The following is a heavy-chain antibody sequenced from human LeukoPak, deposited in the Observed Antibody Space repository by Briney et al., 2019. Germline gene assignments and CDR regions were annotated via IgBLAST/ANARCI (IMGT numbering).Heavy chain of an antibody. CDR3: AKVDIVVVPAARGFDY. D-gene: IGHD2-2*01. Sequence: GGPLRLSCAASGFTFSSYSMNWVRQAPGKGLEWVSAISGSGGSTYYADSVKGRFTISRDNSKNTLYLQMNSLRAEDTAIYYCAKVDIVVVPAARGFDYWGQGTLVTVSS. CDR2: ISGSGGST. V-gene: IGHV3-23*01. CDR1: GFTFSSYS. J-gene: IGHJ4*02.